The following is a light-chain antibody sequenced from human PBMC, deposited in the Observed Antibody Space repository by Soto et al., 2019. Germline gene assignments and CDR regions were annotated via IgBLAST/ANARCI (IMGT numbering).Light chain of an antibody. CDR3: QPGGSSPGCS. V-gene: IGKV3-20*01. Sequence: EIVVTQSPGTLSLSPGERATLSCRASQSINSRYLAWYQQKPGQAPRLLIYVASSRATGIPDRFSCSGSGTDFTLTISILEPEDLAVYYCQPGGSSPGCSFGPGT. CDR1: QSINSRY. CDR2: VAS. J-gene: IGKJ3*01.